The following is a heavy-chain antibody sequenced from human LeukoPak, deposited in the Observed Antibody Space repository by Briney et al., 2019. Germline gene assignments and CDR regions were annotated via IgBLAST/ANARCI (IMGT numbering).Heavy chain of an antibody. CDR1: GGTFSSYA. J-gene: IGHJ6*03. CDR2: IIPIFGTA. D-gene: IGHD5-18*01. Sequence: ASVKVSCKASGGTFSSYAISWVRQAPGQGLEWMGGIIPIFGTANYAQKFQGRVTITADKSTSTAYMELSSLRSEDTAVYYCARDLGSSYGTYYYMDVWGKGTTVTVSS. CDR3: ARDLGSSYGTYYYMDV. V-gene: IGHV1-69*06.